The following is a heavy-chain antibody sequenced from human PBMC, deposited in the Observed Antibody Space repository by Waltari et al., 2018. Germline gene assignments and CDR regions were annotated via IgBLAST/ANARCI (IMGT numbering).Heavy chain of an antibody. CDR2: GNPNSRNT. D-gene: IGHD2-2*01. CDR3: ASSVRAHSTSFYLPHYYGMDV. CDR1: GYTFTSYD. J-gene: IGHJ6*02. Sequence: QVQLVQSGAEVKKPGASVKVSCKASGYTFTSYDINWVRQATGQGLEWMGWGNPNSRNTDYAQKFQGRVTITRNTSISTAYMELGSLRSEDTAVYYCASSVRAHSTSFYLPHYYGMDVWGQGTTVTVSS. V-gene: IGHV1-8*03.